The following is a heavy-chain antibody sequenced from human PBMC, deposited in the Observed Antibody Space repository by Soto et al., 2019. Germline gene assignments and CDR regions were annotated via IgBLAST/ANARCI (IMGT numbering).Heavy chain of an antibody. CDR2: IIPIFGTA. D-gene: IGHD2-2*02. J-gene: IGHJ6*02. CDR1: GGTFSSYA. Sequence: QVQLVQSGAEVKKPGSSVKVSCKASGGTFSSYAISWVRQAPGQGLEWMGGIIPIFGTANYAQKFQGRVTITADEATXXAXMXXRSLRSEDTAVYYCARRGYCISTSCYRIYYYGMDVWGQGTTVTVSS. CDR3: ARRGYCISTSCYRIYYYGMDV. V-gene: IGHV1-69*12.